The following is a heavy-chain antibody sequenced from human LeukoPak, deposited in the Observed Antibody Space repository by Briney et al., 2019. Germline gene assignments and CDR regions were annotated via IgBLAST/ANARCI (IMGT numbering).Heavy chain of an antibody. CDR1: GYTFTNYG. Sequence: ASVKVSCKASGYTFTNYGITWVRQAPGQGLEWMGWISAYNGDTNYAQRFQGRITMTTDTSTTTAYMELRSLRSDDTAVYYCARVQQWLVFLDAFDIWGQGTMVTVSS. J-gene: IGHJ3*02. D-gene: IGHD6-19*01. V-gene: IGHV1-18*01. CDR3: ARVQQWLVFLDAFDI. CDR2: ISAYNGDT.